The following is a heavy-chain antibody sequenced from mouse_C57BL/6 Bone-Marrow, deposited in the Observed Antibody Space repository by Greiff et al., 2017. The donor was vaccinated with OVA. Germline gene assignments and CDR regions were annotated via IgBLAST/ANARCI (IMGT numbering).Heavy chain of an antibody. Sequence: EVQLKESGPGLAKPSQTLSLPCSVTGYSITSDYWNWIRKFPGNKLEYMGYISYSGSTYYNPSLKSRISITRDTSKNQYYLQLNSVTTEDTATYYCARGVTTLRNAMDYWGQGTSVTVSS. CDR3: ARGVTTLRNAMDY. J-gene: IGHJ4*01. V-gene: IGHV3-8*01. D-gene: IGHD2-2*01. CDR1: GYSITSDY. CDR2: ISYSGST.